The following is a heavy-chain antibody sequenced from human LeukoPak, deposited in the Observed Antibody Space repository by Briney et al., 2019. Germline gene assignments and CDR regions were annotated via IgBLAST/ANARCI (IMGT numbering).Heavy chain of an antibody. CDR2: ISGSGGST. J-gene: IGHJ4*02. Sequence: PGGSLRLSCAASGFKFSSYAMSWVRQAPGKGLEWVSAISGSGGSTYYADSVKGRFTITRDNSKNTLYLQMNSLRAEDTAVYYCAKDFYYYDGSGYWGSFDYWGQGTLVTVSS. V-gene: IGHV3-23*01. D-gene: IGHD3-22*01. CDR3: AKDFYYYDGSGYWGSFDY. CDR1: GFKFSSYA.